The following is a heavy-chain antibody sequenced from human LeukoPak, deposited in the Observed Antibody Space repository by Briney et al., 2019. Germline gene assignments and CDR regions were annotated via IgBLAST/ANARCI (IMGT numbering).Heavy chain of an antibody. CDR3: VVAGYGRRFDY. CDR1: GGSFSGYY. CDR2: IDHSGSA. Sequence: SETLSLTCAVYGGSFSGYYWSWIRQPPGKGLEWIGEIDHSGSANYNPSLKSRVTISVDTSKNQFSLKLSSVTAADTAVYYCVVAGYGRRFDYWGQGTLVTVSS. V-gene: IGHV4-34*01. J-gene: IGHJ4*02. D-gene: IGHD5-18*01.